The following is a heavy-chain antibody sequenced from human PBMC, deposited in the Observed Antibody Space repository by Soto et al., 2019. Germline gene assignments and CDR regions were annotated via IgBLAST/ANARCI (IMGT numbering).Heavy chain of an antibody. CDR2: IIPIFGTA. V-gene: IGHV1-69*01. CDR3: ARDAIVVVTATQSYYYYGMDV. J-gene: IGHJ6*02. Sequence: QVQLVQSGAEVKKPGSSVKVSCKASGGTFSSYAISWVRQSPGQGLEWMGGIIPIFGTANYAQKFQCRVTITADESTSTDYMELSSLRSEDTAVYYCARDAIVVVTATQSYYYYGMDVWGQGTTVTVSS. CDR1: GGTFSSYA. D-gene: IGHD2-21*02.